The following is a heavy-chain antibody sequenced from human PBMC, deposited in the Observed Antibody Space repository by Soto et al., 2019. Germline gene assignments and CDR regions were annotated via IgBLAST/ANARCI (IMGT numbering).Heavy chain of an antibody. Sequence: GGSLRLSCAASGFTFNTYSMNWVRQAPGKGLEWVSYISSSSSPIYYADSVKGRFTVSRDNAKNSVYLQMNSLRAEDTAVYYRARGKSTVTTTSPNNPFDHWGQGALVTVSS. CDR3: ARGKSTVTTTSPNNPFDH. D-gene: IGHD4-4*01. V-gene: IGHV3-48*01. CDR1: GFTFNTYS. CDR2: ISSSSSPI. J-gene: IGHJ4*02.